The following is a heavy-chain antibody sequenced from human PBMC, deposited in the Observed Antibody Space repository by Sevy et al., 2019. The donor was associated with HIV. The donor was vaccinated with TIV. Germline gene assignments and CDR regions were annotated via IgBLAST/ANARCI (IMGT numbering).Heavy chain of an antibody. CDR2: ISGGGGGT. J-gene: IGHJ2*01. CDR1: GFTFNNYA. CDR3: AKHYIHDIADGWYFDL. V-gene: IGHV3-23*01. Sequence: GGSLRLSCAASGFTFNNYAMSWVRQAPGKGLEGKGLEWVSTISGGGGGTYYADSVRGRLTISRDNSKNRLYLQVNSLGVEDTAVYYCAKHYIHDIADGWYFDLRGRGTLVTVSS. D-gene: IGHD6-13*01.